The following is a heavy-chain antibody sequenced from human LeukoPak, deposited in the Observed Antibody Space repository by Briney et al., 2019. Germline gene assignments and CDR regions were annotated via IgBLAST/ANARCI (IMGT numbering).Heavy chain of an antibody. J-gene: IGHJ4*02. CDR1: GFTFPDYA. CDR2: INGDGDSA. D-gene: IGHD2-8*01. Sequence: GGSLRLSCAASGFTFPDYARHWVRQAPGKGLEWVSLINGDGDSAFYADSVRGRFTISRDNNKNSLYLEMNSLRTEDTAFYFCAKEGFSATTNYFDFWGQGTLVTVSS. CDR3: AKEGFSATTNYFDF. V-gene: IGHV3-43*02.